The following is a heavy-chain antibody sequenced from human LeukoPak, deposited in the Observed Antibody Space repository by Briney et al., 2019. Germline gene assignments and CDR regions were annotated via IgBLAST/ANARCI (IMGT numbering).Heavy chain of an antibody. Sequence: VASVKLSCKASGGTFSSYAFSWVRQAPGQGLEWMGRIITILGIANYAQKFQGRVTITADKSTSTAYMELSSLRSEDTAVYYCARDPTYYYDSSGYPLDYWGQGTLVTVSS. CDR3: ARDPTYYYDSSGYPLDY. CDR2: IITILGIA. D-gene: IGHD3-22*01. J-gene: IGHJ4*02. V-gene: IGHV1-69*04. CDR1: GGTFSSYA.